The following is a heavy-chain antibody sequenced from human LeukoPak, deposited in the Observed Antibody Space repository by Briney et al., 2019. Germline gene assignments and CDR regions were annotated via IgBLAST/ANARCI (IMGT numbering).Heavy chain of an antibody. J-gene: IGHJ6*02. CDR2: IRSKAYGGTT. V-gene: IGHV3-49*03. CDR3: TRSPQTRSFTMIVTRYYYGMDV. CDR1: GFTFGDYA. D-gene: IGHD3-22*01. Sequence: GGSLRLSCTASGFTFGDYAMSWFRQAPGKGLEWVGFIRSKAYGGTTEYAASVKGRFTVSRDDSKSIAYLQMNSLKTEDTAVYYCTRSPQTRSFTMIVTRYYYGMDVWGQGTTVTVSS.